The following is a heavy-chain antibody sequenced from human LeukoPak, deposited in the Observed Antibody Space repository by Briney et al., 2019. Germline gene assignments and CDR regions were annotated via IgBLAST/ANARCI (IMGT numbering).Heavy chain of an antibody. CDR1: GGSIGSYY. Sequence: PSETLSLTCTVSGGSIGSYYWSWIRQPPGKGLEWIGYIYYSGSTNYNPSLKSRVTISVDTSKNQFSLKLSSVTAADTAVYYCARQYSSSLDLYYYYGMDVWGQGTTVTVSS. CDR3: ARQYSSSLDLYYYYGMDV. D-gene: IGHD6-13*01. CDR2: IYYSGST. V-gene: IGHV4-59*08. J-gene: IGHJ6*02.